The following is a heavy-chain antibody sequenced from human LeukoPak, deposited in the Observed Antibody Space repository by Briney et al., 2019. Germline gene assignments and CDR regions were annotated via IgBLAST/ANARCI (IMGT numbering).Heavy chain of an antibody. Sequence: GGSLRLSCAASGFTFSSYTMNWVRQAPGKGLEWVSLISSRSSCIYYAESMKGRVTITRDNAKNSLFLQMNSLRDEDTAVYYCARVGASSSWYGSYYYYYMDVWGKGTPVTVFS. J-gene: IGHJ6*03. D-gene: IGHD6-13*01. V-gene: IGHV3-21*01. CDR3: ARVGASSSWYGSYYYYYMDV. CDR1: GFTFSSYT. CDR2: ISSRSSCI.